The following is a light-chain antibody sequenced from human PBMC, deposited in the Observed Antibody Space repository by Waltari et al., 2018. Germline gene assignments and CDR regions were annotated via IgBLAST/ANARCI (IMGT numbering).Light chain of an antibody. CDR1: SNDVGGYNS. CDR2: DVS. J-gene: IGLJ2*01. CDR3: SSQSSNDVVL. V-gene: IGLV2-14*01. Sequence: QSALTQPASVSGSPGQSVTIFCAGTSNDVGGYNSVSWYQEHPGQAPRVIIYDVSDRPAGFSDHFSASQSRNTASLTISWLQAEDEADYYCSSQSSNDVVLFGGGTKLTVL.